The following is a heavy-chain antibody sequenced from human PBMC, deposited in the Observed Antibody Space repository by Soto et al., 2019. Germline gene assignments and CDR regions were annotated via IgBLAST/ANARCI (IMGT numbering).Heavy chain of an antibody. CDR2: ISSSSSYI. CDR3: ASDDLGGGDSNWFDP. D-gene: IGHD2-21*02. J-gene: IGHJ5*02. V-gene: IGHV3-21*01. Sequence: GGSLRLSCGASGFTFSSYSMNWVRQAPGKGLEWVSSISSSSSYIYYADSVKGRFTISRDNAKNSLYLQMNSLRAEDTAVYYCASDDLGGGDSNWFDPWGQGTLVTVSS. CDR1: GFTFSSYS.